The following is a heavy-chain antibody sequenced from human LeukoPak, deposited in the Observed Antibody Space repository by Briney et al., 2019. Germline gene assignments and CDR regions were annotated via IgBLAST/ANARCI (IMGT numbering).Heavy chain of an antibody. CDR2: ISSSSSTI. Sequence: GGSLRLSCAASGFTFSSYSMNWVRQAPGKGLEWVSYISSSSSTIYYADSVKGRFTISRDNAKNSLYLQMNSLRADDTAVYYCAKGNGDHAIHPDYWGQGTLVTVSS. CDR3: AKGNGDHAIHPDY. V-gene: IGHV3-48*01. D-gene: IGHD4-17*01. CDR1: GFTFSSYS. J-gene: IGHJ4*02.